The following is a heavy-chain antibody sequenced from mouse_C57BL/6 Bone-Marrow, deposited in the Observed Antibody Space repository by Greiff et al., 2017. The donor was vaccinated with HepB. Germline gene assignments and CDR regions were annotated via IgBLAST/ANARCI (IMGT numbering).Heavy chain of an antibody. CDR3: ARTRPWYFDF. V-gene: IGHV1-80*01. Sequence: VKLVESGAELVKPGASVKISCKASGYAFSSYWMNWVKQRPGKGLEWIGQIYPGDGDTNYNGKFKGKATLTADKSSSTAYMQLSSLTSEDSAVYFCARTRPWYFDFWGTGTTVTVSS. J-gene: IGHJ1*03. CDR2: IYPGDGDT. CDR1: GYAFSSYW.